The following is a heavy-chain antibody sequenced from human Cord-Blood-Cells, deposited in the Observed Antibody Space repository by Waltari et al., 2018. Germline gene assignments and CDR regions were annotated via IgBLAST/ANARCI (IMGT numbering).Heavy chain of an antibody. V-gene: IGHV3-7*01. CDR3: ARDLTAAANWFDP. J-gene: IGHJ5*02. D-gene: IGHD6-13*01. Sequence: EVQLVESGGGLAQPGGSLRLSCAASGFTFSSYWMSWVRQAPGKGLEWVANIKQDGSEKYYVDSVKGRFTISRDNAKNSLYLQMNSLRAEDTAVYYCARDLTAAANWFDPWGQGTLVTVSS. CDR2: IKQDGSEK. CDR1: GFTFSSYW.